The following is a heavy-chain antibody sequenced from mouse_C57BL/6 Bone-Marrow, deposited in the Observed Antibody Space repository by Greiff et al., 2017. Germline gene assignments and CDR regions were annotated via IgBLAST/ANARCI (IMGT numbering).Heavy chain of an antibody. J-gene: IGHJ4*01. D-gene: IGHD1-1*01. V-gene: IGHV1-76*01. CDR3: ARSGYGSSWYYAMDY. CDR1: GYTFTDYY. CDR2: IYPGSGNT. Sequence: QVQLQQSGAELVRPGASVKLSCKASGYTFTDYYINWVKQRPGQGLEWIARIYPGSGNTYYNEKFKGKATLTAEKSSSTAYMQLSSLTSEDSAVYFCARSGYGSSWYYAMDYWGQGTSVTVSS.